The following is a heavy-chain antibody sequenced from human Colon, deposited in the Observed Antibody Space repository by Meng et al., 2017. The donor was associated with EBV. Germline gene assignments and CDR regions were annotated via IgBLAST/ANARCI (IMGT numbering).Heavy chain of an antibody. V-gene: IGHV4-34*01. D-gene: IGHD4-17*01. CDR2: INHSGST. J-gene: IGHJ4*02. CDR3: ARRTTVNLRSFDS. CDR1: GGSFSGYY. Sequence: VQIREWGAGLLKPSETLALTCAASGGSFSGYYWSWIRQAPGKGLEWIGEINHSGSTKFNPSLESRVSISVDTSENQVSLKLTSVTAADTAVYYCARRTTVNLRSFDSWGQGTLVTVSS.